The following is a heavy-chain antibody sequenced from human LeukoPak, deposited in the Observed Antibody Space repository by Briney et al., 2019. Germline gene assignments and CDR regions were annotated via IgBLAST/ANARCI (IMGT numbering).Heavy chain of an antibody. CDR1: GFSLSNYW. D-gene: IGHD6-19*01. CDR2: INPGGTKT. CDR3: GRFGYVAGVDL. J-gene: IGHJ4*02. Sequence: GGSLRLSCAASGFSLSNYWVTWVRQAPGTGLEWVANINPGGTKTYYVEPVKGRFTISRDNAKNLVYLQMNSLRAEDSAVYHCGRFGYVAGVDLWGQGTLVTVS. V-gene: IGHV3-7*01.